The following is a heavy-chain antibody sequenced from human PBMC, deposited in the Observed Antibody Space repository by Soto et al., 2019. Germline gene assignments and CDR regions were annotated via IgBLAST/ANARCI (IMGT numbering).Heavy chain of an antibody. V-gene: IGHV1-18*04. J-gene: IGHJ4*02. Sequence: ASAEACCKTSRYNIVNNGISWARQAPGRGLEWLGWISGHNGATKYGKRLQGRVTMTRDTSTTTAYMELRSLRSDDTAVYYCARDLYPLAYYFDYWGQGTLVTV. CDR3: ARDLYPLAYYFDY. CDR1: RYNIVNNG. CDR2: ISGHNGAT.